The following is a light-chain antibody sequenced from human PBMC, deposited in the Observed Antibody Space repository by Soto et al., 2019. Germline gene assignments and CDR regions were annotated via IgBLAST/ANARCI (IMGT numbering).Light chain of an antibody. V-gene: IGKV2D-29*01. CDR1: ESLLHSNGGTY. CDR3: MQSSELPFT. CDR2: EVS. Sequence: DVVMAQTPLSLSVTPGQPASISCKSSESLLHSNGGTYLYWYVQKPGQPPQVLIYEVSNRFSGVPSRFSGSGSGTDFTLEISRVEAEDAGVYYCMQSSELPFTVGPGTKVEIK. J-gene: IGKJ3*01.